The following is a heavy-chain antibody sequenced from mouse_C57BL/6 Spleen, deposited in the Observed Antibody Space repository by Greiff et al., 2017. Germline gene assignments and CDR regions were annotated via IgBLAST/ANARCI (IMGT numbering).Heavy chain of an antibody. CDR1: GFTFSDYG. D-gene: IGHD2-1*01. CDR3: ARWRLCEGNCGGYFDY. CDR2: ISSGSSTI. V-gene: IGHV5-17*01. J-gene: IGHJ2*01. Sequence: EVQRVESGGGLVKPGGSLKLSCAASGFTFSDYGMHWVRQAPEQGLEWVAYISSGSSTIYYADTVKGRVTISRDNAKSTPFLQMTSLRSEDTAMYYCARWRLCEGNCGGYFDYWGQGTTLTVSS.